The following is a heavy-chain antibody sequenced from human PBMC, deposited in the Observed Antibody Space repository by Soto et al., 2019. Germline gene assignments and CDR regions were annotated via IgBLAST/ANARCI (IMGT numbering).Heavy chain of an antibody. J-gene: IGHJ4*02. V-gene: IGHV3-30*18. D-gene: IGHD6-6*01. CDR3: AKEGDSSSTEPLYYFDY. Sequence: VGSLRLSCAASGFTFSSYGMHWVRQAPGKGLEWVAVISYDGSNKYYADSVKGRFTISRDNSKNTLYLQMNSLRAEDTAVYYCAKEGDSSSTEPLYYFDYWGQGTLVTVSS. CDR1: GFTFSSYG. CDR2: ISYDGSNK.